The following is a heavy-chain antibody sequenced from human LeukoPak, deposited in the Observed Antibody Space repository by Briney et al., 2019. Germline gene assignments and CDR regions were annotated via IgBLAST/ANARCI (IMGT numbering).Heavy chain of an antibody. CDR2: ISSNGGST. D-gene: IGHD6-19*01. CDR1: GFTFSSYA. J-gene: IGHJ4*02. V-gene: IGHV3-64D*09. CDR3: VKPARSGWYYFDY. Sequence: GGSLRLSCSASGFTFSSYAMHWVRQAPGKGLESVSAISSNGGSTYYAGSVKGRFTISRDNSKNTLYLQMSSLRAEDTAVYYCVKPARSGWYYFDYWGQGTLVTVSS.